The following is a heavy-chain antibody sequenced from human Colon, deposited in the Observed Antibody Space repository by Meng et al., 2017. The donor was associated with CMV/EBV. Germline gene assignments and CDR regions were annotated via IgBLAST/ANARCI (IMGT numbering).Heavy chain of an antibody. D-gene: IGHD2-15*01. J-gene: IGHJ6*02. CDR1: GYPFTNYD. CDR3: AVIVPATDYSYGTDV. CDR2: MNPNSGDT. Sequence: ASVKVSCKPSGYPFTNYDINWVRQATGQGLEWMGWMNPNSGDTGFAQKFQGRITMTRDTSISTAYLELSSLKSEDTALYFCAVIVPATDYSYGTDVWGQGTTVTVSS. V-gene: IGHV1-8*01.